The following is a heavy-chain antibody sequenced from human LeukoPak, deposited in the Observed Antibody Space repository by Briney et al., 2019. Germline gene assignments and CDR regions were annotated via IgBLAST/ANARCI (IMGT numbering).Heavy chain of an antibody. Sequence: SETLSLTCAVYGVSASGYYGTWIRQFPGRGLEWIGEINLSGSPKYNPSLKSRVSISVDASKNQIFLTLTSVTAADTATYYCVTTAGYSGYGWGWFSDYYLAVWGTGTTV. D-gene: IGHD5-12*01. CDR1: GVSASGYY. V-gene: IGHV4-34*01. CDR3: VTTAGYSGYGWGWFSDYYLAV. CDR2: INLSGSP. J-gene: IGHJ6*03.